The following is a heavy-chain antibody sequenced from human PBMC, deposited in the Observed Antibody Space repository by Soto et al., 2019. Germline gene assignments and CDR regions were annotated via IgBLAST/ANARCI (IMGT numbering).Heavy chain of an antibody. V-gene: IGHV1-69*01. D-gene: IGHD3-22*01. CDR2: IIAILGKA. J-gene: IGHJ3*01. Sequence: QVQLVQSGAEVKKPGSSVKVSCKASGGTFSSYAISWVRQAPGQGLEWMGGIIAILGKANYAEKFQGRVTITADEATSTAYMELSSLRSEDTAVYYCARERGGAIIVGVTGTFDGWGQGTLVTVSS. CDR3: ARERGGAIIVGVTGTFDG. CDR1: GGTFSSYA.